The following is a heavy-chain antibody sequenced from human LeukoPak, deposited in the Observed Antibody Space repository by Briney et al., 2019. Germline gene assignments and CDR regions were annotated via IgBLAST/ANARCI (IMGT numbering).Heavy chain of an antibody. J-gene: IGHJ3*02. D-gene: IGHD6-19*01. V-gene: IGHV4-34*01. Sequence: SETLSLTCAVYGGSFSGYYWSWIRQPPGKGLEWIGEINHSGSTNYNPSLKSRVTISVDTSKDQFSPKLSSVTAADTAVYYCARAAGTGTFDIWGQGTMVTVSS. CDR1: GGSFSGYY. CDR2: INHSGST. CDR3: ARAAGTGTFDI.